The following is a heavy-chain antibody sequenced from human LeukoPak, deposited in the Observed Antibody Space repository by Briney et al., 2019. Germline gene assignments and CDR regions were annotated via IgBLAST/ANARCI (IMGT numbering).Heavy chain of an antibody. CDR1: GFTFSTYS. Sequence: GESLRLSCAASGFTFSTYSMTWVRQAPGKGLEWVSYITDSSNTIYYADSVRGRFTISRDNAKTSLFLQMDSLRAEDTAVYYCARESRGWYPGFDSWGQGTLVTVSS. J-gene: IGHJ4*02. V-gene: IGHV3-48*01. CDR2: ITDSSNTI. D-gene: IGHD6-19*01. CDR3: ARESRGWYPGFDS.